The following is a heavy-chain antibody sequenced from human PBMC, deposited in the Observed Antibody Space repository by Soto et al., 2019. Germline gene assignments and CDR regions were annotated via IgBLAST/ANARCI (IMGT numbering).Heavy chain of an antibody. CDR1: GGSFSGYY. Sequence: SETLSLTCAVDGGSFSGYYWTWIRQPPGKGLEWIGEINHSGSTNYNPSLKSRVTISVDTSKNQFSLKLTSVTAADTAVYYCASHPSKTPRRAGSWTAFDIWGQGTMGTVSS. CDR2: INHSGST. CDR3: ASHPSKTPRRAGSWTAFDI. J-gene: IGHJ3*02. D-gene: IGHD6-13*01. V-gene: IGHV4-34*01.